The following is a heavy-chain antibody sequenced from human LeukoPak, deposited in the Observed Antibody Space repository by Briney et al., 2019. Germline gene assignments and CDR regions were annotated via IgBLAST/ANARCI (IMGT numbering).Heavy chain of an antibody. CDR1: GYTFTSYY. V-gene: IGHV1-46*01. CDR2: INPSGGST. J-gene: IGHJ3*02. CDR3: ARTASYINSTGDAFDI. D-gene: IGHD6-13*01. Sequence: GASVKVSFKASGYTFTSYYMHWVRQAPGQGLEWMGIINPSGGSTSYAQKFQGRVTMTRDMSTSTVYMELSSLRSEDTAVYYCARTASYINSTGDAFDIWGQGTVVTVSS.